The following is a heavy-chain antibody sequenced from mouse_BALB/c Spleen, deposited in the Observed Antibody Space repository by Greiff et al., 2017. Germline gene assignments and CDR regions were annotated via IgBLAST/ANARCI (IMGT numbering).Heavy chain of an antibody. CDR3: SGGVDSALDAMDY. D-gene: IGHD6-1*01. V-gene: IGHV14-3*02. Sequence: VQLQQSGAELVKPGASVKLSCTASGFNINDTYMNWVKQRPEQGLEWIGRIDPANGNTKYDPKFQGKATLTADTSSNTAYLQLSSLTSEDTAVDYCSGGVDSALDAMDYWGQGTSVTVSS. CDR2: IDPANGNT. CDR1: GFNINDTY. J-gene: IGHJ4*01.